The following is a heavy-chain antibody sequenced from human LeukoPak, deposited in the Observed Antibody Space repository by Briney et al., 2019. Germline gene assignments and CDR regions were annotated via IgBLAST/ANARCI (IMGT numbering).Heavy chain of an antibody. V-gene: IGHV4-4*07. CDR2: IYTSGST. CDR3: ARGRSSMVRGYYYYYMDV. D-gene: IGHD3-10*01. CDR1: GGSISSYY. Sequence: PSETLSLTCTVSGGSISSYYWSWIRQPAGKGLEWIGHIYTSGSTNYNPSLKSRVTMSVDTSKNQFSLKLSSVTAADTAVYYCARGRSSMVRGYYYYYMDVWGKGTTVTISS. J-gene: IGHJ6*03.